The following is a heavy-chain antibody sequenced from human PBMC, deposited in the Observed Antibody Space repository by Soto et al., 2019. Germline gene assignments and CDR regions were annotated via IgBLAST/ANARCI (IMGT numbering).Heavy chain of an antibody. J-gene: IGHJ6*02. D-gene: IGHD3-9*01. CDR1: GYTFTSYY. V-gene: IGHV1-46*01. CDR3: ARPYDILTGYYPEYYCGMDV. Sequence: ASVKVSCKASGYTFTSYYMHWVRQAPGQGLEWMGIINPSGGSTSYAQKFQGRVTMTRDTSTSTVYMELSSLRSEDTAVYYCARPYDILTGYYPEYYCGMDVWGQGTTVTVSS. CDR2: INPSGGST.